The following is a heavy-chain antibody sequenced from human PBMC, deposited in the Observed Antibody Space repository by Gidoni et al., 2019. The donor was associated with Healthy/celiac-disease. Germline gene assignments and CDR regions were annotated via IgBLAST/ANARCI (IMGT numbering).Heavy chain of an antibody. Sequence: QVQLQQCGAGLYMPSETLSLTCAIYGASFSGSYCSWFRQPPGKGLEWIGEITPSGSTNYNPSLKSRVTISVDTSKNQFSLKLSSVTAAETDVYYCARGNPYSGRATSRFNWFDPWVQGTLVTVSS. J-gene: IGHJ5*02. V-gene: IGHV4-34*01. CDR2: ITPSGST. CDR1: GASFSGSY. D-gene: IGHD1-26*01. CDR3: ARGNPYSGRATSRFNWFDP.